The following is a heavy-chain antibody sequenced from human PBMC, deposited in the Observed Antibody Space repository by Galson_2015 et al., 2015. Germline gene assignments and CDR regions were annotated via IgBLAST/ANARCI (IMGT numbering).Heavy chain of an antibody. CDR3: ARVWVTLKGLIDYLDY. V-gene: IGHV3-7*01. CDR2: IKQDGSEK. D-gene: IGHD2-21*02. Sequence: SLRLSCAASGFTFSRNWMSWVRQAPGKGLEWVANIKQDGSEKYYVDSVKGRFTISRDNAKNSLFLQMNSLTAEDTAVYYCARVWVTLKGLIDYLDYWGQGTLVTVSS. J-gene: IGHJ4*02. CDR1: GFTFSRNW.